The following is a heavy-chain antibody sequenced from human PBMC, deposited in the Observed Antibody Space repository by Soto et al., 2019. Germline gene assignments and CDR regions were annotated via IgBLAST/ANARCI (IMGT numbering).Heavy chain of an antibody. CDR1: GFTFSSYA. Sequence: GESLKISCAASGFTFSSYAMSWVRQAPGKGLEWVSAISGSGGSTYYADSVKGRFTISRDNSKNTLYLQMNSLRAEDTAVYYCAKKVGSSVTTRTPRDNWFDPWGQGTLVTVSS. V-gene: IGHV3-23*01. J-gene: IGHJ5*02. CDR3: AKKVGSSVTTRTPRDNWFDP. CDR2: ISGSGGST. D-gene: IGHD4-17*01.